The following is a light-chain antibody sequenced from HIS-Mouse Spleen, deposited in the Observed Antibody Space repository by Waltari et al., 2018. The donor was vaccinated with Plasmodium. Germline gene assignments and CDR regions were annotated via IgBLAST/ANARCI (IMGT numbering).Light chain of an antibody. CDR3: QQSHT. CDR1: QSISSY. J-gene: IGKJ2*01. CDR2: AAS. V-gene: IGKV1-39*01. Sequence: DIQMTQSPSSLSASVGDSVIITCRASQSISSYLNWYQQKPGKAPKLLIYAASSLQSGVPSRFSGSGSGTDFTLTISSLQPEDFATYYCQQSHTFGQGTKLEIK.